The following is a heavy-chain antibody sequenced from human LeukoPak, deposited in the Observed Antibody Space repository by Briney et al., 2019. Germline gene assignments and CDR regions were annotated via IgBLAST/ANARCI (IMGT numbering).Heavy chain of an antibody. J-gene: IGHJ6*03. V-gene: IGHV3-48*04. CDR3: ARDPYNGAYSEGYYYYFMDV. Sequence: GGPLRLSCAASGFTFSSYSMNWVRQAPGKGLEWVSYISSSSSTIYYADSVKGRFTISRDNAKNSLYLQMNSLRVEDTAVYYCARDPYNGAYSEGYYYYFMDVWGKGTTVTVSS. D-gene: IGHD1-1*01. CDR1: GFTFSSYS. CDR2: ISSSSSTI.